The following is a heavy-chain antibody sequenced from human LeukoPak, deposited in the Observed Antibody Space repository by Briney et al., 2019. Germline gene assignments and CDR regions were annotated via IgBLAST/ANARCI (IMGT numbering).Heavy chain of an antibody. Sequence: GGSLRLSCAASGIAFSSYAMSWVRQAPGKGLEWVSAISGSGGSTYYADSVKGRFTISRDNSKNTLYLQMNSLRAEDTAVYYCAKSGITMIVVALTFDIWGQGTMVTVSS. CDR2: ISGSGGST. V-gene: IGHV3-23*01. CDR1: GIAFSSYA. D-gene: IGHD3-22*01. CDR3: AKSGITMIVVALTFDI. J-gene: IGHJ3*02.